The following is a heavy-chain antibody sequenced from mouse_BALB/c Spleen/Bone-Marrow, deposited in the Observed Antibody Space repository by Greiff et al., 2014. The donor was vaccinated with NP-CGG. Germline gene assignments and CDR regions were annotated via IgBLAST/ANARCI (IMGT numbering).Heavy chain of an antibody. J-gene: IGHJ2*01. CDR3: ARDYYGSSYFDY. Sequence: VKLVESGPGLVAPSQSLSITCTVSGFSLTSYGVHWVRQPPGKGLEWLGVIWAGGSTNYNSALMSRLSISKDNSKSQVFLKMNSLQTDDTAMYYCARDYYGSSYFDYWGQGTTLTVPS. CDR1: GFSLTSYG. CDR2: IWAGGST. D-gene: IGHD1-1*01. V-gene: IGHV2-9*02.